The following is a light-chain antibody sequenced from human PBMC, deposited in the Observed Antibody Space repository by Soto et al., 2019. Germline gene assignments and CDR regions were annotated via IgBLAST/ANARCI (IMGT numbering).Light chain of an antibody. J-gene: IGKJ4*01. Sequence: DIQMTQSPSSLSASVGDRVTITCRASQDISNFLAWFQQKPGKAPKSLIYGASSLQSGVPSKFSGSGSGTEFTLTISSLQPEDLGTYYCQQYHSYPATFGGGTKVEIQ. CDR1: QDISNF. CDR2: GAS. CDR3: QQYHSYPAT. V-gene: IGKV1-16*02.